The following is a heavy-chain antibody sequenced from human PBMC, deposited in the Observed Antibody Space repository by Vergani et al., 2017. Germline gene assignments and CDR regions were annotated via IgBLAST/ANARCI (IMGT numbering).Heavy chain of an antibody. D-gene: IGHD3-10*01. Sequence: QVQLVQSGAEVKKPGASVKVSCKASGYTFTSYGISWVRQAPGQGLEWMGWISAYNGNTNYAQKLQGRVTMTTDTSTSTAYMELRSLRSDDTAVYYCARMELPLSWFGESTPPDFDYWGQGTLVTVSS. J-gene: IGHJ4*02. V-gene: IGHV1-18*04. CDR3: ARMELPLSWFGESTPPDFDY. CDR2: ISAYNGNT. CDR1: GYTFTSYG.